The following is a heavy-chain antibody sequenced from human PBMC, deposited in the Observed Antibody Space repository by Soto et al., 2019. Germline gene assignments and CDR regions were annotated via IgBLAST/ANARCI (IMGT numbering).Heavy chain of an antibody. D-gene: IGHD2-21*01. J-gene: IGHJ4*02. Sequence: QVHLVQSGAEVKKPGASVKISCKASGYTYTNYYMHWVRQAPGQGLEWMGIINLSSGSPSYAQRFQGRVTMTRDTSTTTVYMERSSLRSEATGVYYCASGACSGECYSDYWGQGTLVTVSS. CDR2: INLSSGSP. CDR3: ASGACSGECYSDY. V-gene: IGHV1-46*01. CDR1: GYTYTNYY.